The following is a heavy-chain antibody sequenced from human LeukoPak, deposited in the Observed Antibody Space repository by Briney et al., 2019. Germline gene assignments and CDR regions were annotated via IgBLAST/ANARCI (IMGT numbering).Heavy chain of an antibody. D-gene: IGHD6-19*01. Sequence: TPSATMSLTCAVYGGSFSDYYWSWLRQPPGKGLEWTGEINHSGSTNYNRSLKSRVTISVDTSKNLFSLKLSAVTAADTAVYYCARVRSVRYSSGYIDYWGQGTLVTVSS. CDR3: ARVRSVRYSSGYIDY. J-gene: IGHJ4*02. CDR1: GGSFSDYY. CDR2: INHSGST. V-gene: IGHV4-34*01.